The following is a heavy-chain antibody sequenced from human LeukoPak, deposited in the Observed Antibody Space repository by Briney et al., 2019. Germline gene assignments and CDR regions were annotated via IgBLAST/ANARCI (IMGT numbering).Heavy chain of an antibody. Sequence: PSETLSLTCGVSGYSISSGYYWGWNRQPPGKGLEWIGSIYHSGHTYRNPSLKSRVTMSVDTSKNQFSLKLTSGIAADTAVYYCARAHYDILTGDPPDAFDIWGQGTMVTVSS. D-gene: IGHD3-9*01. V-gene: IGHV4-38-2*01. CDR1: GYSISSGYY. J-gene: IGHJ3*02. CDR2: IYHSGHT. CDR3: ARAHYDILTGDPPDAFDI.